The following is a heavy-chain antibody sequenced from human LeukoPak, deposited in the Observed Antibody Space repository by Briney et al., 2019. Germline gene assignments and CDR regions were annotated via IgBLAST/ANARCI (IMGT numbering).Heavy chain of an antibody. CDR2: IYYSGGT. CDR1: GGSISSGDYF. D-gene: IGHD3-22*01. V-gene: IGHV4-31*03. Sequence: SETLSLTCTVSGGSISSGDYFWSWIRQHPGKGLEWIGYIYYSGGTYYNPSLKSRVAISVGTSKNQFSLTVSSVTAADTAVYYCTRDVPRSSGYPDNWGQGTLVTVSS. CDR3: TRDVPRSSGYPDN. J-gene: IGHJ4*02.